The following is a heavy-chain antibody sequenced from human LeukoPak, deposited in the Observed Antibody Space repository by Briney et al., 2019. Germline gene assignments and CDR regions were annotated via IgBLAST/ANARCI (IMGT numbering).Heavy chain of an antibody. CDR2: ISAYNGNT. CDR3: ARDGIGDFDY. Sequence: ASVKVSCKASGYTFTSYGISWVRQAPGQGREGRGWISAYNGNTNYAQKLQGRVTTTTGTSTSTAYMELRSLRSDDTAVYYCARDGIGDFDYWGQGTLVTVSS. J-gene: IGHJ4*02. D-gene: IGHD1-26*01. V-gene: IGHV1-18*01. CDR1: GYTFTSYG.